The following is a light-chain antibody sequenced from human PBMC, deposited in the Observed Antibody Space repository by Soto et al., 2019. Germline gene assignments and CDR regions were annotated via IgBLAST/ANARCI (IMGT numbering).Light chain of an antibody. J-gene: IGKJ1*01. CDR1: QSISSR. Sequence: DIQMTQSPSSLSASVGDRVTITCRASQSISSRLAWSQQKPGKAPQVLIYKASSLQSGVPSRFSAGGSGTEFTLTICSLQPDEFAVDDCQHYGSSGTFGQGTKVDIK. CDR2: KAS. V-gene: IGKV1-5*03. CDR3: QHYGSSGT.